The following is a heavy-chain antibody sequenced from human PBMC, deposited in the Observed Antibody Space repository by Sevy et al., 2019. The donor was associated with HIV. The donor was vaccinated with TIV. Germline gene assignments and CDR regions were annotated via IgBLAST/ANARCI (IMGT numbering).Heavy chain of an antibody. CDR1: GFSFDDHA. Sequence: GGFLRLSCAASGFSFDDHAMHWVRQAPGKGLEWVSGISWDSGSIDYADSVKGRFTVVRDNDKKYLYLQMNSLRVEDTAFYYCARGGNYFRSENDYEKAGYDSWGQGTLVTVSS. CDR2: ISWDSGSI. V-gene: IGHV3-9*01. CDR3: ARGGNYFRSENDYEKAGYDS. J-gene: IGHJ4*02. D-gene: IGHD3-10*01.